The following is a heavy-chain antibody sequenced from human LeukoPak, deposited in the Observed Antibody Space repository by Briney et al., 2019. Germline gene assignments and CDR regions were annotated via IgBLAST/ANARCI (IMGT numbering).Heavy chain of an antibody. Sequence: GGSLRLSCAASGFTFSRYSMNWVRQAPGKGLEWVSVIYSGGSTYYADSVKGRFAISRDNSKNTLYLQMNSLRAEDTAVYYCAKGGGYSYGYFSPNWFDPWGQGTLVTVSS. CDR1: GFTFSRYS. D-gene: IGHD5-18*01. J-gene: IGHJ5*02. CDR3: AKGGGYSYGYFSPNWFDP. CDR2: IYSGGST. V-gene: IGHV3-23*03.